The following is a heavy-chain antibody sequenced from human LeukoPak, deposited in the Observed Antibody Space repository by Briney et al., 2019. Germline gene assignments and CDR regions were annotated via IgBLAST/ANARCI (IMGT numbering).Heavy chain of an antibody. D-gene: IGHD5-18*01. J-gene: IGHJ4*02. Sequence: SGTLSLTCTVSGGSMSRYYWSWIRQPPGKGLEWVGYIFYSGGTHYNPSLKSRVTISVDTSKNQFSLKLSSVTAADTAVYYCARDKQPGDYWGQGTLVTVSS. CDR1: GGSMSRYY. V-gene: IGHV4-59*01. CDR2: IFYSGGT. CDR3: ARDKQPGDY.